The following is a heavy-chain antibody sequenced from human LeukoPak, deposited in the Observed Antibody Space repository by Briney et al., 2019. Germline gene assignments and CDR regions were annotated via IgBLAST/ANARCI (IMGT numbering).Heavy chain of an antibody. Sequence: GASVKVSCKVSGYTLTELSMHWVRQAPGKGLEWMGGFDPEDGETIYAQKFQGRVTMTEDTSTDTAYMELSRLRSDDTAVYYCARDARTGYSSSSNYYCYYMDVWGKGTTVTVSS. V-gene: IGHV1-24*01. CDR3: ARDARTGYSSSSNYYCYYMDV. CDR2: FDPEDGET. D-gene: IGHD6-13*01. CDR1: GYTLTELS. J-gene: IGHJ6*03.